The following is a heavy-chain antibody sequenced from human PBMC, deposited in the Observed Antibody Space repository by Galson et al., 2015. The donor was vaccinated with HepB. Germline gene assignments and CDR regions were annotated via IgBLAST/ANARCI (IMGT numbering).Heavy chain of an antibody. CDR1: GYTFTSYY. V-gene: IGHV1-46*01. CDR2: INPSGGST. CDR3: ARGRMVRGVIGYYYYYMDV. J-gene: IGHJ6*03. D-gene: IGHD3-10*01. Sequence: SVKVSCKASGYTFTSYYMHWVRQAPGQGLEWMGIINPSGGSTSYAQKFQGRVTMTRDTSTSTVYMELSSLRSEDTAVYYCARGRMVRGVIGYYYYYMDVWGKGTTATVSS.